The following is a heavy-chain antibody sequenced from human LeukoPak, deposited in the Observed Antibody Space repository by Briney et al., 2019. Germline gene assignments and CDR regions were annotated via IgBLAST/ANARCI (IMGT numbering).Heavy chain of an antibody. CDR2: ISYDGSNK. CDR3: ARDVLTGSSWLPLYYYYYYGMDV. D-gene: IGHD6-13*01. Sequence: GGSLRLSCAASGFTFSSYAMHWVRQAPGKGLEWVAVISYDGSNKYYADSVKGRFTISRDNSKNTLYLQMNSLRAEDTAVYYCARDVLTGSSWLPLYYYYYYGMDVWGQGTTVTVSS. CDR1: GFTFSSYA. V-gene: IGHV3-30-3*01. J-gene: IGHJ6*02.